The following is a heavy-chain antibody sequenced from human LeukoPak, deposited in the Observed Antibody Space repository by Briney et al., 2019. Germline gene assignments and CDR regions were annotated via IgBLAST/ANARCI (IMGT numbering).Heavy chain of an antibody. V-gene: IGHV3-23*01. CDR3: AKESGALGAPLYDY. CDR2: ISDNGGGT. Sequence: GGSLRLSCVASGSIFRNYAMSWVRRAPGEGLEWVSGISDNGGGTYYADSLKGRFTISRDNSKNMLYLQMNSLRAEDTAVYYCAKESGALGAPLYDYWGRGILVTASS. D-gene: IGHD4/OR15-4a*01. CDR1: GSIFRNYA. J-gene: IGHJ4*02.